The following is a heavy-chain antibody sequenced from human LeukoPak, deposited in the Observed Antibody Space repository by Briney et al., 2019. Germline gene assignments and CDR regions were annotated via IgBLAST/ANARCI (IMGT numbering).Heavy chain of an antibody. CDR3: ANCYDSSGFFAY. Sequence: EASVKVSCKGSGCTFTKYAISWVRQAPGQGLEYMGWIDTNTGNPTYAQGFTGRFVFSLDTSVSTAYLQISSLKAEDSAIYFCANCYDSSGFFAYWGQGTLVTVSS. D-gene: IGHD3-22*01. V-gene: IGHV7-4-1*02. CDR2: IDTNTGNP. CDR1: GCTFTKYA. J-gene: IGHJ4*02.